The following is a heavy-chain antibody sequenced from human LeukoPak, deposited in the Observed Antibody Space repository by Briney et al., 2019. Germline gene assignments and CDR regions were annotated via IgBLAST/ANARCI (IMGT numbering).Heavy chain of an antibody. CDR3: ARPQGVSGYFDY. J-gene: IGHJ4*02. D-gene: IGHD3-10*01. V-gene: IGHV1-2*02. CDR2: INPNSGVT. CDR1: GYRFTGCY. Sequence: ASVKVSCKASGYRFTGCYMHWVRQAPGQGLEWMGWINPNSGVTNYAQNFQGRVSMTRDTSISTAYMELSRLRSDDTAVYYSARPQGVSGYFDYWGQGTLVTVSS.